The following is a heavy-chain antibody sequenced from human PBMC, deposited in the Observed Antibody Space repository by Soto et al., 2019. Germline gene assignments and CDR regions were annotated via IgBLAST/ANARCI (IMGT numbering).Heavy chain of an antibody. V-gene: IGHV4-59*08. CDR1: GGSISSYY. CDR3: ARQQWVTYYYDSSGYYYFDY. Sequence: SETLSLTCTVSGGSISSYYWSWIRQPPGKGLEWIGYIYYSGSTNYNPSPKSRVTISVDTSKNQFSLKLSSVTAADTAVYYCARQQWVTYYYDSSGYYYFDYWGQGTLVTVS. CDR2: IYYSGST. D-gene: IGHD3-22*01. J-gene: IGHJ4*02.